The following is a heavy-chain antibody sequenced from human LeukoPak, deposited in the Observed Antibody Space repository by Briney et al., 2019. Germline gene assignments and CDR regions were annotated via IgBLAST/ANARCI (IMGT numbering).Heavy chain of an antibody. CDR1: GGSISSGSYY. CDR2: IYSSGST. CDR3: ASNGAGGSCSYYFDN. Sequence: SETLSLTCTVPGGSISSGSYYWSWIRQPAGKGLEWIGRIYSSGSTNYNSSLNSRVTISLDTSKNQFSLKLSSVTASDTAVYYCASNGAGGSCSYYFDNWGQGTLVTVSS. V-gene: IGHV4-61*02. J-gene: IGHJ4*02. D-gene: IGHD2-15*01.